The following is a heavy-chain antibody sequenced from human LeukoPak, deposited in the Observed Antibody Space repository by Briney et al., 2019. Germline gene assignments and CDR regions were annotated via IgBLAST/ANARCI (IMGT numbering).Heavy chain of an antibody. CDR1: GYSFTSYW. D-gene: IGHD2-21*01. Sequence: AGESLEISCKGSGYSFTSYWIGWVRQMPGKGLEWMGIIYPGDSDTRYSPSFQGQVTISADKSISTAYLRWSSLKASDTAMYYCARSTSGGGGDWGPTYYYYYYMDVWGKGTTVTVSS. J-gene: IGHJ6*03. V-gene: IGHV5-51*01. CDR3: ARSTSGGGGDWGPTYYYYYYMDV. CDR2: IYPGDSDT.